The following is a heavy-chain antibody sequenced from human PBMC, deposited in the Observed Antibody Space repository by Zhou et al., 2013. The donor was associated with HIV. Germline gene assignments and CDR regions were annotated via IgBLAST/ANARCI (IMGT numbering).Heavy chain of an antibody. CDR3: ATDPTIAVAGTKSF. V-gene: IGHV1-2*02. CDR2: INPDTGDT. D-gene: IGHD6-19*01. J-gene: IGHJ4*02. CDR1: GYTFTGFY. Sequence: QVQLVQSGTELKRPGASLKVSCKASGYTFTGFYVHWVRQAPGQGLEWMGWINPDTGDTKYAQKFQDRVTMSRDTSINTAYMELNRLKFEDTAVYYCATDPTIAVAGTKSFWGRGTLVSVSS.